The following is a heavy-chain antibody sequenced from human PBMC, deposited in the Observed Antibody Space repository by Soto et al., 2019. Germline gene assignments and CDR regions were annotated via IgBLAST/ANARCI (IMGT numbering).Heavy chain of an antibody. CDR2: ILPIFGTA. CDR3: AGGHEFGGNSDAYDI. Sequence: QVLLVQSGAEMKKPGSSVKVSCKASGGSFSTSSINWVRQAPGQRPEWMANILPIFGTADYAQKFQGRVTITADTSTKPAYMELGSLLSEETAVYYWAGGHEFGGNSDAYDIWGQGTVVTVSS. CDR1: GGSFSTSS. D-gene: IGHD2-21*01. V-gene: IGHV1-69*14. J-gene: IGHJ3*02.